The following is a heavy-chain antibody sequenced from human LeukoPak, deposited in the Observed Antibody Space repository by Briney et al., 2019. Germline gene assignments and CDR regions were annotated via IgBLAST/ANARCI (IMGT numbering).Heavy chain of an antibody. D-gene: IGHD3-10*01. CDR2: IYYSGIT. CDR1: GASISNSDRY. J-gene: IGHJ6*03. CDR3: ARHQEGMVRGVLYYLDV. V-gene: IGHV4-39*01. Sequence: PSETLSLTCTVSGASISNSDRYSGWIRQPPGKGLEWIGNIYYSGITYHNPSLKSRVTISVDTSNNQFSLKMSSVTAADTAVYFCARHQEGMVRGVLYYLDVWGKGTTVIISS.